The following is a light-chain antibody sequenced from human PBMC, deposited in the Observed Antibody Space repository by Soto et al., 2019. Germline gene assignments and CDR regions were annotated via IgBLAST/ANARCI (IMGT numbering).Light chain of an antibody. CDR3: QQYGSSGT. CDR1: QSVSKNY. V-gene: IGKV3-20*01. CDR2: GAS. Sequence: EILLTQYPGTLSLSPGERATLSCRASQSVSKNYLAWYQQKPGHAPRLLIYGASNRATGIPDSLSGSASGTEFTLTISRLEPEDFAVYYCQQYGSSGTFGQGTQVDIK. J-gene: IGKJ1*01.